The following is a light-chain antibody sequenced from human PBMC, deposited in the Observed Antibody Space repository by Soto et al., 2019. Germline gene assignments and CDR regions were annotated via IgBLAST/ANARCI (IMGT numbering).Light chain of an antibody. CDR2: DAS. Sequence: EVVMTQSPATLSVSPGERATLSCRASQSVSTSLAWYQQRPGQPPRLLIFDASNRATGIPARFSGSGSGTDFTLTISSLEPEDFAVYYCQQHSNRLTFGGGTKVEIK. CDR1: QSVSTS. V-gene: IGKV3-11*01. J-gene: IGKJ4*01. CDR3: QQHSNRLT.